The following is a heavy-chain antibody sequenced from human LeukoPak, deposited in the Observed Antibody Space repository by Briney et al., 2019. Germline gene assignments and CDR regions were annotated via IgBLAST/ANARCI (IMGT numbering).Heavy chain of an antibody. J-gene: IGHJ4*02. CDR1: GGSISRYY. CDR2: IYYSGST. CDR3: ARAAYCGGDCYLFDY. D-gene: IGHD2-21*02. Sequence: SETLSLTCTVSGGSISRYYWSWIQQSPGKGLEWIGYIYYSGSTNYNPSLKSRVTISVDTSKNLFSLKLSSLTAADTAVYYCARAAYCGGDCYLFDYWGQGTLVTVFS. V-gene: IGHV4-59*08.